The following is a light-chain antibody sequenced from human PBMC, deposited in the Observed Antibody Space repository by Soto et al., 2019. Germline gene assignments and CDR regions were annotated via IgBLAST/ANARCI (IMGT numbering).Light chain of an antibody. CDR1: LSVSSSY. J-gene: IGKJ1*01. CDR3: QQYGSSPGT. Sequence: DIVSTQSPGTLSLSPGDRVTLSCRASLSVSSSYLAWYQQKPGQAPKLRIFGASIMATDIPDRFRGGVPGTAFTLTISRLEPEPFAVYYCQQYGSSPGTFGQGTKVDI. V-gene: IGKV3-20*01. CDR2: GAS.